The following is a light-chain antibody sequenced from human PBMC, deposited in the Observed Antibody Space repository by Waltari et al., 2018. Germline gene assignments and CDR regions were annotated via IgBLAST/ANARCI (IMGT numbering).Light chain of an antibody. J-gene: IGLJ2*01. Sequence: QSALTQPASVSGSPAQSITISCTGTSSDVGGYNCVSWYQHHPGKAPKLLVFDVSNRPSGASNRFSGSKSGNTASLTIAGLQAGDEADYYCSSKTSSSTVVFGGGTKLTVL. CDR2: DVS. CDR1: SSDVGGYNC. CDR3: SSKTSSSTVV. V-gene: IGLV2-14*03.